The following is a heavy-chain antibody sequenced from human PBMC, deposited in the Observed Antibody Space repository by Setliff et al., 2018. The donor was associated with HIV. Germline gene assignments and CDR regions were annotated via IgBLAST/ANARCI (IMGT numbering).Heavy chain of an antibody. D-gene: IGHD1-1*01. J-gene: IGHJ4*02. CDR3: ASAGSGTRAPPRY. CDR2: INHSGRT. Sequence: SETLSLTCAVYGGSFSDNYWSWIRQSPGKGLEWIGDINHSGRTNYNPSLKSRVTISPDTSKNQFSLKLTSVTAADTAVYYCASAGSGTRAPPRYWGQGTLVTVSS. CDR1: GGSFSDNY. V-gene: IGHV4-34*01.